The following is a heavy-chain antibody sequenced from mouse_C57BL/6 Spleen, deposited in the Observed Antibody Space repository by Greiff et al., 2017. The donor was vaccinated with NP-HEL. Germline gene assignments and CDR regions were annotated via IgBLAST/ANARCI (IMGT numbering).Heavy chain of an antibody. CDR1: GFSLTSYG. CDR2: IWSGGST. Sequence: VQLQQSGPGLVQPSQSLSITCTVSGFSLTSYGVHWVRQSPGKGLEWLGVIWSGGSTDYNAAFISRLSISKDNSKSQVFFKMNSLQADDTAIYYCAREQTAQAIWFAYWGQGTLVTVSA. J-gene: IGHJ3*01. V-gene: IGHV2-2*01. CDR3: AREQTAQAIWFAY. D-gene: IGHD3-2*02.